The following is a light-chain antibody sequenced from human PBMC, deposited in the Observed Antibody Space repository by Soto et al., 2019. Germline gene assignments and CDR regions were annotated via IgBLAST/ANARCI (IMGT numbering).Light chain of an antibody. V-gene: IGKV1-5*01. CDR2: DAS. CDR3: QHYKTNSLRT. Sequence: DIQMTQSPSTLSASVGDRVTITCRASQSLSNWLAWYQKKPGKAPKLLIYDASYLESGVPSRFSGGGSGTEFTLTIRSLQPDDFATYYCQHYKTNSLRTFGGGTRVEIK. J-gene: IGKJ4*01. CDR1: QSLSNW.